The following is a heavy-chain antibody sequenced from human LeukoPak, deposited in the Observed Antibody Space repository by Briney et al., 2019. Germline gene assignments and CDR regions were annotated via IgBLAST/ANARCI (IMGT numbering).Heavy chain of an antibody. CDR2: ISPSSNII. J-gene: IGHJ4*02. CDR3: VTESGWLFDY. Sequence: PGGSLRLSCGAAGFAFSDRYMSWIRQAPGKGMEWVAYISPSSNIIHYGDSVKGRFAISRDNAKNLLFLQVNSLRAEDTGVYYCVTESGWLFDYWGQGTLVTVSS. V-gene: IGHV3-11*01. CDR1: GFAFSDRY. D-gene: IGHD6-19*01.